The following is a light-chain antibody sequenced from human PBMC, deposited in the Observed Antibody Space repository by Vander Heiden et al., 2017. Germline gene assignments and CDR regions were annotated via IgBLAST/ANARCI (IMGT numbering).Light chain of an antibody. J-gene: IGKJ1*01. CDR2: TAS. CDR1: PGISSW. CDR3: QQNNSFPVT. V-gene: IGKV1-12*01. Sequence: DIQMTQSPSSVSASVGDRVTITCRASPGISSWLAWYQQKPGKAPKLLIYTASSLQSGVPSRFRGSGSGTDFTLSISSLHPEDFATYFCQQNNSFPVTFGQGTQVEIK.